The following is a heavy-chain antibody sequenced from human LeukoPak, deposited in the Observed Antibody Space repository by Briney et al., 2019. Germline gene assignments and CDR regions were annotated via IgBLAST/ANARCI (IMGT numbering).Heavy chain of an antibody. V-gene: IGHV5-51*01. CDR2: IYPGDSDT. CDR3: ARSAGSWSASRYFDS. J-gene: IGHJ4*02. CDR1: GYSFTSYW. D-gene: IGHD3-10*01. Sequence: GESLKISCKGSGYSFTSYWIGWVRQMPGKGLEWMGIIYPGDSDTRYSPSFQGQVTISADKSISTAYLQWSSLKASDTAMYYCARSAGSWSASRYFDSWGQGTLVTVSS.